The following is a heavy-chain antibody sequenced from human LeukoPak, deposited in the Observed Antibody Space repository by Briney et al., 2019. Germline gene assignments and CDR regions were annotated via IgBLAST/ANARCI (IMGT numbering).Heavy chain of an antibody. V-gene: IGHV3-74*01. CDR2: IHSDGRST. Sequence: GGSLRLSCAASGFTFSTYWMHWVRQAPGKGLVWVSRIHSDGRSTSYADSVNGRFTISRDNAKNTLYLQMNSLRAEDTAVYYCARDRPGNTAINYWGQGTLVTVSS. CDR3: ARDRPGNTAINY. CDR1: GFTFSTYW. J-gene: IGHJ4*02. D-gene: IGHD5-18*01.